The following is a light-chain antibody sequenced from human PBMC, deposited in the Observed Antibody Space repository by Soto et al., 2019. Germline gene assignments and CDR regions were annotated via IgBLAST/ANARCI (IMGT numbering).Light chain of an antibody. V-gene: IGLV2-14*02. CDR1: SSDVGSY. J-gene: IGLJ2*01. Sequence: QSALTQPASVSGSPGQSITISCTGTSSDVGSYVSWYQQHPGKAPKLIIYEGNERPSGVSNRFSGSKSANTASLTISGLQAEDEGDYYCCSYTSSSTHLFGGGTQLTVL. CDR2: EGN. CDR3: CSYTSSSTHL.